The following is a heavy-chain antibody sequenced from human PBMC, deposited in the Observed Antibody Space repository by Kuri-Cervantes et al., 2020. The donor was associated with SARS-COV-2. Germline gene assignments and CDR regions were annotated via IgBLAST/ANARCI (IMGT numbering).Heavy chain of an antibody. V-gene: IGHV1-8*01. Sequence: ASVKVSCKASGYTFTSYDINWVPQATGQGLEWMGGMNPNSGNTGYAQKFQGRVTMTRNTSISTAYMELSSLRPEDTAVYYCARGTTVVKVDIWGQGTMVTVSS. CDR1: GYTFTSYD. CDR3: ARGTTVVKVDI. D-gene: IGHD4-23*01. J-gene: IGHJ3*02. CDR2: MNPNSGNT.